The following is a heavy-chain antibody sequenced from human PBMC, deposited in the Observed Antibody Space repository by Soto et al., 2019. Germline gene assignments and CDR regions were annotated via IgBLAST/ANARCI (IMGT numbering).Heavy chain of an antibody. J-gene: IGHJ6*02. CDR3: ARASGWYFPPRYYGMDV. Sequence: QVQLVQSGAEVKKPGASVKVSCKASGYTFTSYDINWVRQATGQGLEWMGWMNPNSGNTGYAQKFQGRVTMTRNTSISTAYMELSSLRSEDTAVYYCARASGWYFPPRYYGMDVWGQGTTVTVSS. V-gene: IGHV1-8*01. CDR1: GYTFTSYD. CDR2: MNPNSGNT. D-gene: IGHD6-19*01.